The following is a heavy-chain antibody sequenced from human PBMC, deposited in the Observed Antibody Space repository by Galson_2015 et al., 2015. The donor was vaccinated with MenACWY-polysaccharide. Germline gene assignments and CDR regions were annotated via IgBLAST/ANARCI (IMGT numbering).Heavy chain of an antibody. J-gene: IGHJ4*02. V-gene: IGHV4-31*03. CDR2: IHYRGST. D-gene: IGHD6-25*01. Sequence: TLSLTCTVSGDSTRSGGYYWSWIRQHPGKGLEWMGYIHYRGSTSYNPSLKSRLLISGDASNGQFSLKLSSVTAADTAVYYCARYHIAAGDFDYWGQGALVTVSS. CDR1: GDSTRSGGYY. CDR3: ARYHIAAGDFDY.